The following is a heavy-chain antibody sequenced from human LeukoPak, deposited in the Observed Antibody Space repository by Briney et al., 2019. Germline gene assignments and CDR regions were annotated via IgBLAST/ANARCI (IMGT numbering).Heavy chain of an antibody. CDR2: INPSGGST. Sequence: ASVKVSCQASGYTFTRYYMHWVRQAPGQGLEWRGIINPSGGSTSYAQKFQGRVTMTRDTSTSTVYMELSSLRSEDTAVYYCARDDKITMVRGVPDYWGQGTLVTVSS. J-gene: IGHJ4*02. V-gene: IGHV1-46*01. D-gene: IGHD3-10*01. CDR1: GYTFTRYY. CDR3: ARDDKITMVRGVPDY.